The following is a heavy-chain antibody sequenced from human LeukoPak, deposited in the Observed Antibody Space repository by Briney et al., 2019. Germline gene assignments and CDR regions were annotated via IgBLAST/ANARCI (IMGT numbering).Heavy chain of an antibody. Sequence: SETLSLTCTVPGGSISSSSYYWGWIRQPPGKGLEWIGSIYYSGSTYYNPSLKSRVTISVDTSKNQFSLKLSSVTAADTAVYYCARRSYPYYFDYWGQGTLVTVSS. CDR1: GGSISSSSYY. V-gene: IGHV4-39*01. CDR3: ARRSYPYYFDY. CDR2: IYYSGST. J-gene: IGHJ4*02. D-gene: IGHD3-10*01.